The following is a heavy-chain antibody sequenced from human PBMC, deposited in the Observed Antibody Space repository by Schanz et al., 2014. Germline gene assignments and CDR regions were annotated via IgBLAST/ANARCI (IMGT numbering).Heavy chain of an antibody. CDR3: ARGGSGSHYRLDY. D-gene: IGHD1-26*01. CDR2: ISGSSRTI. CDR1: GFTFSSYA. V-gene: IGHV3-48*01. Sequence: VQVVQSGGGLVQPGGSLRLSCAASGFTFSSYAMSWVRQAPGKGLEWVSYISGSSRTIYYADSMKGRFTVSRDNAENALYLQMNSLRAEDTGLYFCARGGSGSHYRLDYWGQGTLVTVSS. J-gene: IGHJ4*02.